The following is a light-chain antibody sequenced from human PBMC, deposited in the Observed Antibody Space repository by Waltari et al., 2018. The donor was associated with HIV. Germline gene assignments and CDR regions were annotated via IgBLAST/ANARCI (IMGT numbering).Light chain of an antibody. J-gene: IGKJ4*01. CDR3: QQRTNWPPLT. CDR2: DAS. Sequence: LLTQSPAILSLSPGENATLSCRASQSVGNDLAWYQQRPGQAPEFLIYDASRRAAGVPARFSGSGSETDFTLTISTVEPEDSAVYYCQQRTNWPPLTFGGGTKVEIK. V-gene: IGKV3-11*01. CDR1: QSVGND.